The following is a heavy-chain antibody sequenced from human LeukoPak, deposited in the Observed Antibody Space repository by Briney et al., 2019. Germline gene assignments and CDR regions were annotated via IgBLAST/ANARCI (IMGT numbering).Heavy chain of an antibody. Sequence: GGSLRLSCAASGFTVSSNYMSWVRQAPGKGLEWVSLIYSGGGTYCADSVKGRFTISRDKSRNTLYLQMNSLRAEDTAVYYCVRGPGYPGGKLDYWGQGTLVTVSS. CDR2: IYSGGGT. J-gene: IGHJ4*02. V-gene: IGHV3-53*01. D-gene: IGHD3-16*01. CDR3: VRGPGYPGGKLDY. CDR1: GFTVSSNY.